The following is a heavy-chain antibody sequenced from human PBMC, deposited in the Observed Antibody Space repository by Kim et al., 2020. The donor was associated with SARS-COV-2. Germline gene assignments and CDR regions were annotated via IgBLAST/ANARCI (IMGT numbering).Heavy chain of an antibody. Sequence: STSYAASVKGRYTITRDNSKNTQFLQRNGVRAEDTAVYYCAKVDSSGYYYYWGQGTLVTVSA. CDR3: AKVDSSGYYYY. CDR2: ST. J-gene: IGHJ4*02. V-gene: IGHV3-23*01. D-gene: IGHD3-22*01.